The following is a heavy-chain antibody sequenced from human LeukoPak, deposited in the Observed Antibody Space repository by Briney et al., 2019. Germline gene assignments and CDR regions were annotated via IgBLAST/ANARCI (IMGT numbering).Heavy chain of an antibody. CDR1: GGSISSYY. Sequence: PSETLSLTCTVSGGSISSYYWSWIRQPPGKGLEWIGYIYYSGSTNYNPSLKSRVTISVDTSKNQFSLKLSSVTAADTAVYYCARLDYSAYYDFWSGYPMYFDLWGRGTLVTVSS. CDR3: ARLDYSAYYDFWSGYPMYFDL. CDR2: IYYSGST. J-gene: IGHJ2*01. V-gene: IGHV4-59*01. D-gene: IGHD3-3*01.